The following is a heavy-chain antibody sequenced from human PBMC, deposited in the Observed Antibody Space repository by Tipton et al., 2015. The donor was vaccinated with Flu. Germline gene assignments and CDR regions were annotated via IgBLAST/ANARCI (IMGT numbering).Heavy chain of an antibody. V-gene: IGHV3-48*03. CDR1: GFTFSSYE. CDR3: VRCYSGWYFFDN. D-gene: IGHD6-19*01. J-gene: IGHJ4*02. CDR2: ISSSGSNI. Sequence: SLRLSCAASGFTFSSYEMNWVRQAPGKGLEWVSYISSSGSNIYYADSVKGRFTISRDNAKNSLYLQMNSLRAEDTAVYYCVRCYSGWYFFDNWGQGTLVTVSS.